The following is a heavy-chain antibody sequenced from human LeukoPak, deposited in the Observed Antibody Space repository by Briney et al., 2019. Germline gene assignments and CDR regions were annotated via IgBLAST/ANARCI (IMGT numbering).Heavy chain of an antibody. J-gene: IGHJ3*02. CDR1: GGAFSSYA. CDR3: ARGRGGSGLHIVVVTATRDAFDI. Sequence: ASVKVSCKASGGAFSSYAFSWVRQAPGQGLEWMGGIIPVFGTSNYAQKFQGRVTITADESTRTVYMELSSLRSDDTAVYYCARGRGGSGLHIVVVTATRDAFDIWGQGTMVTVSS. D-gene: IGHD2-21*02. CDR2: IIPVFGTS. V-gene: IGHV1-69*13.